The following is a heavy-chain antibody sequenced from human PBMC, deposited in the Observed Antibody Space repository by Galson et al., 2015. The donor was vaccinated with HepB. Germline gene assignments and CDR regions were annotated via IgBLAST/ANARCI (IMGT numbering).Heavy chain of an antibody. CDR1: GYTFTGYY. CDR2: INPNSGGT. CDR3: ARGGYYDSSGYYSNWFDP. V-gene: IGHV1-2*02. D-gene: IGHD3-22*01. Sequence: SVKVSCKASGYTFTGYYMHWVRQAPGQGLEWMGWINPNSGGTNYAQKFQVRVTMTRDTSISTAYMELSRLRSDDTAVYYCARGGYYDSSGYYSNWFDPWGQGTLVTVSS. J-gene: IGHJ5*02.